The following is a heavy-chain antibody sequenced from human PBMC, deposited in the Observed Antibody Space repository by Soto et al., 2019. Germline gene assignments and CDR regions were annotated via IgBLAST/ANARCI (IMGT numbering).Heavy chain of an antibody. CDR3: ARDRSSGSVYMDV. CDR1: GFTFSSYG. Sequence: GGSLRLSCAASGFTFSSYGMHWVRQAPGKGLEWVAVIWYDGSNKYYADSVKGRFTISRDNSKNTLYLQMNSLRAEDTAVYYCARDRSSGSVYMDVWGKGTTVTVSS. D-gene: IGHD3-10*01. CDR2: IWYDGSNK. J-gene: IGHJ6*03. V-gene: IGHV3-33*01.